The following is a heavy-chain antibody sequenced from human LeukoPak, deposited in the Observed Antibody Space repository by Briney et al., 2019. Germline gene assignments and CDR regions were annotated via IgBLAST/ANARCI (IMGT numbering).Heavy chain of an antibody. V-gene: IGHV1-2*02. Sequence: ASVKVSCKASGYTFTSYGISWVRQAPGQGLEWMGWINPNSGGTNYAQKFQGRVTMTRDTSIGTAYMELSRLRSDDTAVYYCARGRRSWYYFDYWGQGTLVTVSS. CDR3: ARGRRSWYYFDY. J-gene: IGHJ4*02. CDR1: GYTFTSYG. D-gene: IGHD6-13*01. CDR2: INPNSGGT.